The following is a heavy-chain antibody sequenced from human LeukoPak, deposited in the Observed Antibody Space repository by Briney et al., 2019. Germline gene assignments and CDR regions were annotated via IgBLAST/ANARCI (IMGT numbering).Heavy chain of an antibody. CDR2: IYYSGST. CDR3: ARAQTLTLPMVGFDY. V-gene: IGHV4-59*01. CDR1: GGSISSYY. J-gene: IGHJ4*02. D-gene: IGHD2-15*01. Sequence: PSETLSLTCTVSGGSISSYYWSWIRQPPGKGLEWIGYIYYSGSTNYNPSLKSRVTISVDTSKNQFSLKLSSVTAADTAVYYCARAQTLTLPMVGFDYWGQGTLVTVSS.